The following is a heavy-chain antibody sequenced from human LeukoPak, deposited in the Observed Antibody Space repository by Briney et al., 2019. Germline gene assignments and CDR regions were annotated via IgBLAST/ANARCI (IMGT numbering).Heavy chain of an antibody. CDR3: TTLTKGDDWNVD. CDR2: VKTKTDGGTT. D-gene: IGHD1-1*01. J-gene: IGHJ4*02. CDR1: GFTFSKAW. Sequence: GGSLRLSCAASGFTFSKAWMSWVRQAPGKGLEWVGRVKTKTDGGTTDYAAPVKGRFTISRDDSANMLYLQMNSLKTEDTAVYYCTTLTKGDDWNVDWGQGTLVTVSS. V-gene: IGHV3-15*01.